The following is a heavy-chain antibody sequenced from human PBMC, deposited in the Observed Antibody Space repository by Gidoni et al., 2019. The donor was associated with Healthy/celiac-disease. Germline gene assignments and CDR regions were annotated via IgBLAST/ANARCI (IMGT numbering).Heavy chain of an antibody. V-gene: IGHV4-34*01. CDR1: GGSFSGYY. J-gene: IGHJ4*02. CDR3: ARGRMIVVVRAFDY. D-gene: IGHD3-22*01. CDR2: INHSGST. Sequence: QVQLQQWGAGLLKPSETLSLTCAVYGGSFSGYYWSWTRQPPGKGMEWIGEINHSGSTNYNPSLKSRVTISVDTSKNQFSLKLSSVTAADTAVYYCARGRMIVVVRAFDYWGQGTLVTVSS.